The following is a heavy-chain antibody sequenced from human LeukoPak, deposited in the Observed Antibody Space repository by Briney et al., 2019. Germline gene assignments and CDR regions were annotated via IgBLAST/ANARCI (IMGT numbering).Heavy chain of an antibody. Sequence: GGSLRLSCAASGFTFDDYGMSWVRQAPGKGLEWVSGINWNGGSTGYADSVKGRFTISRDNAKNSLYLQMNSLRAEDTAVYYCAREILGASTTPLDYWGQGTLVTVSS. V-gene: IGHV3-20*04. D-gene: IGHD2/OR15-2a*01. CDR2: INWNGGST. J-gene: IGHJ4*02. CDR3: AREILGASTTPLDY. CDR1: GFTFDDYG.